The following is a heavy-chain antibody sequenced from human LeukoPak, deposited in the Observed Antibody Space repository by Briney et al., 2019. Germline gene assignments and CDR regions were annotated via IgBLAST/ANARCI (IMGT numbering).Heavy chain of an antibody. CDR2: ISSSSSYI. Sequence: GGSLRLSCAASGFTFSSYTMNWVRQAPGKGLEWVSSISSSSSYIYYADSLKGRFTISRDNARNSLYLQMNSLRAEDTAVYYCAAEYSPNYWGQGTLVTVSS. CDR1: GFTFSSYT. CDR3: AAEYSPNY. D-gene: IGHD6-6*01. J-gene: IGHJ4*02. V-gene: IGHV3-21*01.